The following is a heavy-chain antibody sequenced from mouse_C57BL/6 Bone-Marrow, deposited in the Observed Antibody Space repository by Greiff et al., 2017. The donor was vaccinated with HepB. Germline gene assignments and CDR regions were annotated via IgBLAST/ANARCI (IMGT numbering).Heavy chain of an antibody. J-gene: IGHJ1*03. CDR3: ARSAYYSNYGRYWYFDV. CDR1: GYTFTSYD. D-gene: IGHD2-5*01. Sequence: QVQLKESGPELVKPGASVKLSCKASGYTFTSYDINWVKQRPGQGLEWIGWIYPRDGSTKYNEKFKGKATLTVDTSSSTAYMELHSLTSEDSAVYFCARSAYYSNYGRYWYFDVWGTGTTVTVSS. V-gene: IGHV1-85*01. CDR2: IYPRDGST.